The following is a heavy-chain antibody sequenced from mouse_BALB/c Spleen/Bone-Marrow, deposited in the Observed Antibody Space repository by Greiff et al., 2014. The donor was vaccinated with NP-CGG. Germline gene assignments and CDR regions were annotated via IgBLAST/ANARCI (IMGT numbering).Heavy chain of an antibody. Sequence: QVQLQQSGPELVKPGASVKISCTGSGYAFSSSWMNWGKQRPGQGLEWIGRIYPGNGDTNSNGRFKGKAPLTADRSSNTAYMQLSSLTSVDSAVYFCARSAYYGSSYGAMDYWGQGTSVTVSS. CDR1: GYAFSSSW. D-gene: IGHD1-1*01. J-gene: IGHJ4*01. CDR2: IYPGNGDT. V-gene: IGHV1-82*01. CDR3: ARSAYYGSSYGAMDY.